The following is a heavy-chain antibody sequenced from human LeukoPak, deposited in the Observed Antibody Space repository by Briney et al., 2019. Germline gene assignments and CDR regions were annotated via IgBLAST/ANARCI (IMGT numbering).Heavy chain of an antibody. J-gene: IGHJ1*01. D-gene: IGHD6-13*01. CDR3: ARPSAAGNKYFQH. Sequence: ASVKVSCKASGYTFTSYYMHWVRQAPRQGLEWMGIINPSGGSTSYAQKFQGRVTMTRDMSTSTVYMELSSLRSEDTAVYYCARPSAAGNKYFQHWGQGTLVTVSS. CDR2: INPSGGST. CDR1: GYTFTSYY. V-gene: IGHV1-46*01.